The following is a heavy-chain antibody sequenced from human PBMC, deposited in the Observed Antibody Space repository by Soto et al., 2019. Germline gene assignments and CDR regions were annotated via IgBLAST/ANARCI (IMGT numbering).Heavy chain of an antibody. CDR1: VFTFSSYA. J-gene: IGHJ4*02. Sequence: PGGSLRLSCAASVFTFSSYAMTWVRQAPGKGLEWVSVISGSGGSTHYADSVKGRSTIARDNSKNTLYLQVNSLRAEDTAVYYCAKEAHISGYNPDYWGQGTQVTVSS. CDR3: AKEAHISGYNPDY. CDR2: ISGSGGST. V-gene: IGHV3-23*01. D-gene: IGHD3-22*01.